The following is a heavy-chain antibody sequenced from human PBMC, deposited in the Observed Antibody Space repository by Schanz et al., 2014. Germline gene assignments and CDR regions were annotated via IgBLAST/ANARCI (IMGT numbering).Heavy chain of an antibody. V-gene: IGHV3-23*04. Sequence: EVQLVESGGGLVQPGGSLRLSCAASGFTVSINYMSWVRQAPGKGLEWVSGMSGSGSTADYADSVKGRFTISRDNSRNTLFLQMRNLRADDTALYYCAKGKSEVRGIILDYWGQGTLVTVSS. CDR3: AKGKSEVRGIILDY. D-gene: IGHD3-10*01. CDR2: MSGSGSTA. J-gene: IGHJ4*02. CDR1: GFTVSINY.